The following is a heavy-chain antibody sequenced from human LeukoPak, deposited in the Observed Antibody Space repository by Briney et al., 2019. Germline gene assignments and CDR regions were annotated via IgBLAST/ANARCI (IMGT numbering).Heavy chain of an antibody. Sequence: ASVKVSCKASGYTFTCYYMHWVRQAPGQGVEWRGRINPNSGGTNYAQKFQGRVTMTRDTSISTAYMELSRLRSDDTAVYYCARETYDYGAGSLFDYWGQGTLVTVSS. D-gene: IGHD3-10*01. J-gene: IGHJ4*02. CDR2: INPNSGGT. CDR1: GYTFTCYY. V-gene: IGHV1-2*06. CDR3: ARETYDYGAGSLFDY.